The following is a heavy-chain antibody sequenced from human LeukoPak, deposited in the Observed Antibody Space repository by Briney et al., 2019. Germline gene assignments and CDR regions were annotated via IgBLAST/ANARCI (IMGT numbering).Heavy chain of an antibody. Sequence: PGRSLRLSCAASGFTFSSYAMHWVRQAPGKGLEWVAVISYDGSNKYYADSVKGRFTISRDNSKNTLYLQMNSLRAEDTAVYYCAREASYGPFNWFDPWGQGTLVTVSS. CDR2: ISYDGSNK. D-gene: IGHD5-18*01. V-gene: IGHV3-30*04. CDR1: GFTFSSYA. J-gene: IGHJ5*02. CDR3: AREASYGPFNWFDP.